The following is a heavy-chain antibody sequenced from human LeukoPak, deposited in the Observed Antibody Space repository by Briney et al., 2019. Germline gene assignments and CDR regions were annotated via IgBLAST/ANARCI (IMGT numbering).Heavy chain of an antibody. V-gene: IGHV3-30-3*01. Sequence: GRSLRLSCAASGFTFSSYAMHWVRQAPGKGLEWVAVISYDGSNKYYADSVKGRFTISRDNSKNTLYLQMNSLRAEDTAVYYCAREGTTMIVETYYFDYWGQGTLVTVSS. D-gene: IGHD3-22*01. CDR1: GFTFSSYA. CDR3: AREGTTMIVETYYFDY. J-gene: IGHJ4*02. CDR2: ISYDGSNK.